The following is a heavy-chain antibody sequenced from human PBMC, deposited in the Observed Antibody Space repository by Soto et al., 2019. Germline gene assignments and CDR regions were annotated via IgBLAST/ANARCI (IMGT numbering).Heavy chain of an antibody. Sequence: DAPVKVSCTCAGSTLTSYGISWVRQAPGQGLEWMGWISAYNGNTNYAQKLQGRVTMTTDTSTSTAYMELRSLRSDDTAVYYCASVYRRYFAYRGQGSRVTGSA. CDR1: GSTLTSYG. V-gene: IGHV1-18*04. J-gene: IGHJ4*01. CDR3: ASVYRRYFAY. D-gene: IGHD3-16*01. CDR2: ISAYNGNT.